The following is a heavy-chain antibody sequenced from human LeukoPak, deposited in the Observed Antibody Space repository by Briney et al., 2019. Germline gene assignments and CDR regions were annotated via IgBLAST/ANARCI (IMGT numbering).Heavy chain of an antibody. V-gene: IGHV3-23*01. J-gene: IGHJ4*02. Sequence: GGSLRLSCAASGFTVSSNYMSWVRQAPGKGLEWVSAISGSGGSTYYADSVKGRFTISRDNSKNTLYLQMNSLRVEDTAVYYCARGVVIANDYWGQGTLVTVSS. D-gene: IGHD2-21*01. CDR1: GFTVSSNY. CDR3: ARGVVIANDY. CDR2: ISGSGGST.